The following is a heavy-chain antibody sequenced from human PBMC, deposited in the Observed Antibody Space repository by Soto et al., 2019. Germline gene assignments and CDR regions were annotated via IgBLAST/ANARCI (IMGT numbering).Heavy chain of an antibody. D-gene: IGHD3-22*01. J-gene: IGHJ4*02. V-gene: IGHV5-51*01. CDR2: IYPGDSKT. CDR1: GFTFTNYW. Sequence: GESLKISCKGSGFTFTNYWIAWVRQMPGKGLGCMGIIYPGDSKTRYSPSFQGQVTISADKSISTAFLHWSSLRASDTAMYYCARHPNYYDSSGYYYSDSWGQGTQVTVSS. CDR3: ARHPNYYDSSGYYYSDS.